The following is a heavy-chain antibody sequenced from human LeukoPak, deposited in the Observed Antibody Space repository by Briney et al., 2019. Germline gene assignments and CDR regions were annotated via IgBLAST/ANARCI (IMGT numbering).Heavy chain of an antibody. Sequence: GGSLRLSCAASGFTFSSAWMNWVRQAPGKGMEWVGRIKSKTDGGTTDYAAPVKGRFTISRDDSKNTLYLQMNSLKTEDTAVYYCTTIISPYDSRGYYYYFAYWGQGTLVTVSS. CDR1: GFTFSSAW. D-gene: IGHD3-22*01. CDR3: TTIISPYDSRGYYYYFAY. J-gene: IGHJ4*02. V-gene: IGHV3-15*07. CDR2: IKSKTDGGTT.